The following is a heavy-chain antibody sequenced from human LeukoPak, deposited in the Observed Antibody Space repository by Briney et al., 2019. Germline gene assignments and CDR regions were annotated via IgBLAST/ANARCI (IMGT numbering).Heavy chain of an antibody. CDR2: IIPIFGTA. CDR3: ARPGRGRYSGYDWFPYYFDY. D-gene: IGHD5-12*01. J-gene: IGHJ4*02. V-gene: IGHV1-69*13. Sequence: GASVKVSCKASGYTFTSYGISWVRQAPGQGLEWMGGIIPIFGTANYAQKFQGRVTITADESTSTAYMELSSLRSEDTAVYYCARPGRGRYSGYDWFPYYFDYWGQGTLVTVSS. CDR1: GYTFTSYG.